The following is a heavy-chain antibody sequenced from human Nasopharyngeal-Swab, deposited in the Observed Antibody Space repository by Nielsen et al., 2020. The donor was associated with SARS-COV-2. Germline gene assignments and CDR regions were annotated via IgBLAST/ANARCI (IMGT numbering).Heavy chain of an antibody. Sequence: SVKVSCKASGGTFSSYAISWVRQAPGQGLEWMGGIIPIFGTANYAQKFQGRVTITADESTSTAYMELSSLRSEDTAVFYCARPGGQQLANDYYYGMDVWGQGTTVTVSS. J-gene: IGHJ6*02. CDR3: ARPGGQQLANDYYYGMDV. V-gene: IGHV1-69*13. CDR1: GGTFSSYA. CDR2: IIPIFGTA. D-gene: IGHD6-13*01.